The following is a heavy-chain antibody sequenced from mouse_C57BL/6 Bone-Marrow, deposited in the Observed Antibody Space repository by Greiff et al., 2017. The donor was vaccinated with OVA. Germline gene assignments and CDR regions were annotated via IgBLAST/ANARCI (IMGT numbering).Heavy chain of an antibody. CDR2: IDPFDSYT. CDR1: GYTFTSYW. CDR3: ARWRFAY. V-gene: IGHV1-59*01. J-gene: IGHJ3*01. Sequence: QVQLQQPGAELVRPGTSVKLSCKASGYTFTSYWMHWVKQRPGQGLEWIGVIDPFDSYTNYNQKFKGKATLTVDTSSSTAYMQLSSLTSEDSAVYYCARWRFAYWGQGTLVTVSA.